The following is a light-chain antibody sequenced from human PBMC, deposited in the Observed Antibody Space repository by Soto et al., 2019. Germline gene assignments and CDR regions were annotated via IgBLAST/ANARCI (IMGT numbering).Light chain of an antibody. Sequence: QSALTQPASVSGSPGQSITISCTGTSSDVGAYNFVSWHQQHPGKAPKLMIYNVYDRPSGISDRFSGSKSGNTASLTISGLQADDEGYYYCSSYTSRSTLYVFGTGTKSPS. CDR2: NVY. CDR3: SSYTSRSTLYV. J-gene: IGLJ1*01. V-gene: IGLV2-14*03. CDR1: SSDVGAYNF.